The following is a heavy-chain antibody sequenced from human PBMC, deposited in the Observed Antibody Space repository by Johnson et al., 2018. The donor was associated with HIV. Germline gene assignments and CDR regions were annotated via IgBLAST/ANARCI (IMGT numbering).Heavy chain of an antibody. CDR3: ARGTVCGGDCYSRAFDI. CDR1: GFTFSSYG. V-gene: IGHV3-30*02. D-gene: IGHD2-21*02. CDR2: IRYDGSKM. Sequence: QVQLVESGGGVVQPGGSLRLSCAASGFTFSSYGMHWVRQAPGKGLEWVTFIRYDGSKMYYADSVKGRFTISRDNSKNTLYLQMGSLRAEDMAVYYCARGTVCGGDCYSRAFDIWGQGTMVTVSS. J-gene: IGHJ3*02.